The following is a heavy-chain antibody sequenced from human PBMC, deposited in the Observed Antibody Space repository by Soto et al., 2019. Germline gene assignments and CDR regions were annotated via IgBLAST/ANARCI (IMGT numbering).Heavy chain of an antibody. D-gene: IGHD4-17*01. V-gene: IGHV1-69*12. CDR2: IIPIFGTA. CDR1: GGTFSSYA. J-gene: IGHJ6*02. CDR3: ARRAGGDYHYYYYGMDV. Sequence: QVQLVQSGAEVKKPGSSVKVSCKASGGTFSSYAISWVRQAPGQGLEWMGGIIPIFGTANYAQKFQGRVTVTADESTSTAYMELSSLRSEDTAVYYCARRAGGDYHYYYYGMDVWGQGTTVTVSS.